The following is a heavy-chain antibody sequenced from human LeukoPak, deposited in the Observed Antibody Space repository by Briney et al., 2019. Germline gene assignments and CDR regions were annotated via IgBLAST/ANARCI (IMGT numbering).Heavy chain of an antibody. Sequence: PGGSLRLSCAASGFTLSTYTMTWVRQAPGKGLEWVSSISAGGGSTYYADSVKGRFTISRDNSKNTVYLQMNSLRVEDTAVYYCAKGGLNPCDYWGQGTLVTVSS. CDR1: GFTLSTYT. D-gene: IGHD3-16*01. CDR2: ISAGGGST. J-gene: IGHJ4*02. CDR3: AKGGLNPCDY. V-gene: IGHV3-23*01.